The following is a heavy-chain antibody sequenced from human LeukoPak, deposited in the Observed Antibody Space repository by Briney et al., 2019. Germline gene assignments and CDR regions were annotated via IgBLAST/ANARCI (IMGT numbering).Heavy chain of an antibody. D-gene: IGHD4-11*01. CDR2: IFTSGST. V-gene: IGHV4-61*02. Sequence: SQTLSLTCTVSGGSISTGSYYWSWIRQPAGKELQWIGRIFTSGSTSYNPSLKSRVTISVDTSKNQFSLKLSSVTAADTAVYYCARRPYSNYVTYAFDIWGQGTMVTVSS. CDR1: GGSISTGSYY. J-gene: IGHJ3*02. CDR3: ARRPYSNYVTYAFDI.